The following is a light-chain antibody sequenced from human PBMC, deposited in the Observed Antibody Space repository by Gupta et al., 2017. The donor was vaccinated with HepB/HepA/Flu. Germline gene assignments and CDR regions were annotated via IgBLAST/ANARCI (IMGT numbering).Light chain of an antibody. CDR1: QSIGRN. Sequence: DIQMTQSPSSLSASVGDRVTITCRASQSIGRNLNWYQQKPGKAPNLLIYLGSNLQSGVPSRFSGSGSGTDFTLTISRLQPEDFASYYCQQRDSTPTTFGQGTKVEIK. CDR3: QQRDSTPTT. J-gene: IGKJ1*01. CDR2: LGS. V-gene: IGKV1-39*01.